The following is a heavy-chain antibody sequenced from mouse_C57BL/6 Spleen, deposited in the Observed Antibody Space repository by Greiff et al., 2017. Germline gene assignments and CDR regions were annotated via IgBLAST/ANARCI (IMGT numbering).Heavy chain of an antibody. CDR2: IYPGNSDT. Sequence: VQLKESGTVLARPGASVKMSCKTSGYTFTSYWMHWVKQRPGQGLEWIGAIYPGNSDTSYNQEFQGKAKLTAVTSASTAYMELSSLTNEDSAVYYCTRRNYDWYFEVWGTGTTVTVSS. J-gene: IGHJ1*03. CDR3: TRRNYDWYFEV. V-gene: IGHV1-5*01. CDR1: GYTFTSYW. D-gene: IGHD1-1*01.